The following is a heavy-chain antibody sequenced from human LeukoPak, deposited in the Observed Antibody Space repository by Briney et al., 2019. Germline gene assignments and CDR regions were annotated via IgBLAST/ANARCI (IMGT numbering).Heavy chain of an antibody. Sequence: GGAPRVSCAASGFTPIGYSTTSVRHPPGIVLDLVSSISSSSSYIYYADSVKGRFTISRDNAKNSLYLQMNSLRAEDTAVYYCASEFVEMATVSDYWGQGTLVTVSS. CDR1: GFTPIGYS. CDR2: ISSSSSYI. D-gene: IGHD5-24*01. CDR3: ASEFVEMATVSDY. J-gene: IGHJ4*02. V-gene: IGHV3-21*01.